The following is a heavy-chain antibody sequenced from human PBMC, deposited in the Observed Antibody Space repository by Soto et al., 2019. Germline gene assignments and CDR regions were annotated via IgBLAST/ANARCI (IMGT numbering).Heavy chain of an antibody. CDR3: ARGPRAIWSGPKRPNDAFDI. D-gene: IGHD3-3*01. J-gene: IGHJ3*02. CDR1: GGTFSSYA. CDR2: IIPIFGTA. Sequence: AASVKVSCKASGGTFSSYAISWVRQAPGQGLEWMGGIIPIFGTANYAQKFQGWVTMTRDTSISTAYMELSRLRSDDTAVYYCARGPRAIWSGPKRPNDAFDIWGQGTMVTVSS. V-gene: IGHV1-69*05.